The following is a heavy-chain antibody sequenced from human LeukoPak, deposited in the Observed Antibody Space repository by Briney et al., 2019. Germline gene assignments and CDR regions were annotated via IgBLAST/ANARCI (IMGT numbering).Heavy chain of an antibody. D-gene: IGHD3-22*01. Sequence: ASVKVSCKASGYTFTSYGISWVRQAPGQGLEWMGWISAYNGNTNYAQKLQGRVTMTTDTSTSTAYMELSRLRSDDTAVYYCARDYFDSSGSISSTYGLDVWGQGTTVIVSS. CDR3: ARDYFDSSGSISSTYGLDV. V-gene: IGHV1-18*01. J-gene: IGHJ6*02. CDR1: GYTFTSYG. CDR2: ISAYNGNT.